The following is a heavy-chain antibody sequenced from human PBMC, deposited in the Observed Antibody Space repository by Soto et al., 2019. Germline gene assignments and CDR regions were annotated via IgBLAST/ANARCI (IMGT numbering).Heavy chain of an antibody. V-gene: IGHV1-69*13. CDR1: GGTFSSYA. CDR3: ARDGAFVAAAGAWYYYYGMDV. CDR2: IIPIFGTA. J-gene: IGHJ6*02. Sequence: GASVKVSCKASGGTFSSYAISWVRQAPGQGLEWMGGIIPIFGTANYAQKFQGRVTITADESTSTAYMELSSLRSEDTAVYYCARDGAFVAAAGAWYYYYGMDVWGQGTTVTVSS. D-gene: IGHD6-13*01.